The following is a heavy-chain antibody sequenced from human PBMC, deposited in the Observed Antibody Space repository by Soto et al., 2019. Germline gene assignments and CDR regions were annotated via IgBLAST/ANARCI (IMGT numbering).Heavy chain of an antibody. CDR2: INAGNGNT. CDR1: GYTFTSYA. V-gene: IGHV1-3*01. CDR3: ARDLGATKPYYYYYGMDV. D-gene: IGHD1-26*01. J-gene: IGHJ6*02. Sequence: ASVKVSCKASGYTFTSYAMHWVRQAPGQRLEWMGWINAGNGNTKYSQKFQGRVTITRDTSASTAYMELSSLRSEDTAVYYCARDLGATKPYYYYYGMDVWGQGTTVTVTS.